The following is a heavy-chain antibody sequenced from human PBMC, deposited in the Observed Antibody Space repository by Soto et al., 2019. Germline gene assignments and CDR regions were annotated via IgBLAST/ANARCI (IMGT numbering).Heavy chain of an antibody. Sequence: QVQLVQSGAEVKKPGSSVKVSCKASGGTFSSYAISWVRQAPGQGLEWMGGIIPIFGTANYAQKFQGRVTITADESTSTAYMELSSLRSEDTAVYYCARGECSSTSCYVYYYYGMGVWGQGTTVTVSS. D-gene: IGHD2-2*01. CDR2: IIPIFGTA. CDR3: ARGECSSTSCYVYYYYGMGV. CDR1: GGTFSSYA. V-gene: IGHV1-69*01. J-gene: IGHJ6*02.